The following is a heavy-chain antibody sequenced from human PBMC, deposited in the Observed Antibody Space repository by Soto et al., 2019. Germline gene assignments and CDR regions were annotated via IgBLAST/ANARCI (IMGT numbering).Heavy chain of an antibody. CDR3: ARDGASSGYYDLNASDI. D-gene: IGHD3-22*01. CDR1: GFTFSSYG. V-gene: IGHV3-33*01. J-gene: IGHJ3*02. CDR2: IWYDGSNK. Sequence: GGSLRLSCAASGFTFSSYGMHWVRQAPGKGLEWVAVIWYDGSNKYYADSVKGRFTISRDNSKNTLYLQMNSLRAEDTAVYYCARDGASSGYYDLNASDIWGQGTMVTVSS.